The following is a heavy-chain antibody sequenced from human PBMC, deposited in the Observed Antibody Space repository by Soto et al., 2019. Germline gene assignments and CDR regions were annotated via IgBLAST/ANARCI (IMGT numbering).Heavy chain of an antibody. J-gene: IGHJ5*02. CDR1: GYTFTSYD. V-gene: IGHV1-18*01. D-gene: IGHD3-22*01. Sequence: ASVKVSCKASGYTFTSYDISWVRRAPGQGLEWMGWISAYSGNTNYAQKLQGRVTMTTDTSTSTAYMELRSLRSDDTAVYYRARVPNDRMGWFDPWGQGTLVTVS. CDR2: ISAYSGNT. CDR3: ARVPNDRMGWFDP.